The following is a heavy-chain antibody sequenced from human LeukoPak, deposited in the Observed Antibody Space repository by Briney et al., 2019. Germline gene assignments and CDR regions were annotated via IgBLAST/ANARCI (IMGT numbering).Heavy chain of an antibody. CDR1: GYTFTKEA. CDR2: IIPIFGTT. CDR3: ARDNDSRDPPHFDY. V-gene: IGHV1-69*06. Sequence: ASVKVSCKAFGYTFTKEAISWVRQAPGQGLEWMGGIIPIFGTTNYARKFRGRVTLTADKSTRTAYMELSSLRSEDTAVYYCARDNDSRDPPHFDYWGQGTLVTVSS. J-gene: IGHJ4*02. D-gene: IGHD3-16*01.